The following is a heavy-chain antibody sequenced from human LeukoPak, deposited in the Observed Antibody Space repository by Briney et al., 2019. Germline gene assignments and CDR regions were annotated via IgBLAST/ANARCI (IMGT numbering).Heavy chain of an antibody. CDR1: GGSISSYY. CDR3: ARGTVLRYFDWLLKGDYYFDY. V-gene: IGHV4-59*01. D-gene: IGHD3-9*01. J-gene: IGHJ4*02. CDR2: IYYSGST. Sequence: PSETLSLTCTVSGGSISSYYWSWIRQPPGKGLEWIGYIYYSGSTNYNPSLKSRVTISVDTSKNQFSLKLSSVTAAGTAVYYCARGTVLRYFDWLLKGDYYFDYWGQGTLVTVSS.